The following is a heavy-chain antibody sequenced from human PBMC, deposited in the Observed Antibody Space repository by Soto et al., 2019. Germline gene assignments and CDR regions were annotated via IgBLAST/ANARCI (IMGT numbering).Heavy chain of an antibody. V-gene: IGHV1-69*02. J-gene: IGHJ3*02. CDR1: GGTFSSYT. CDR3: ATGSARDAFDI. D-gene: IGHD6-6*01. CDR2: IIPILGIA. Sequence: QVQLVQSGAEVKKPGSSVKVSCKASGGTFSSYTISWVRQVPGQGLEWMGRIIPILGIANYAQKFQGRVTITADKSTSTAYMELSSLRSEDTAVYFCATGSARDAFDIWGQGTMVTVSS.